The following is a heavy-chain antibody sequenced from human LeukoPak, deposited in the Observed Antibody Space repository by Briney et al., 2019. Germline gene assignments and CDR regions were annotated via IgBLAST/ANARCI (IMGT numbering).Heavy chain of an antibody. CDR1: GGSFSGYY. Sequence: SETLSLTCAVYGGSFSGYYWSWIRQPPGKGLEWIGYIYYSGSTNYNPSLKSRVTISVDTSKNQFSLKLSSVTAADTAVYYCARRGDGYSGWNYFDYWGQGTLVTVSS. CDR2: IYYSGST. D-gene: IGHD5-12*01. CDR3: ARRGDGYSGWNYFDY. J-gene: IGHJ4*02. V-gene: IGHV4-59*08.